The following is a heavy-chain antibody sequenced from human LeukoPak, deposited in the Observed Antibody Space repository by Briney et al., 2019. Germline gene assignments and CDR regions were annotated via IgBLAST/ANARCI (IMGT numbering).Heavy chain of an antibody. Sequence: GRSLRLSCAASGFTFSSYGMHWVRQAPGKGLEWVAVIWYDGSNKYYADSVKGRFTISRDNSKNTLYLQMNSLRAEDTAVYYCAKGPYDFWSGYYWLYWGQGTLVTVSS. J-gene: IGHJ4*02. CDR3: AKGPYDFWSGYYWLY. V-gene: IGHV3-33*06. CDR1: GFTFSSYG. D-gene: IGHD3-3*01. CDR2: IWYDGSNK.